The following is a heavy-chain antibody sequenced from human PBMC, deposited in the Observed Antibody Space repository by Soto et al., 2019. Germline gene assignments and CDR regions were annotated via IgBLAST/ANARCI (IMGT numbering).Heavy chain of an antibody. J-gene: IGHJ6*02. CDR2: IKQDGSEK. D-gene: IGHD5-18*01. V-gene: IGHV3-7*03. Sequence: GSLRLSCAASGFTFSSYWMSWVRQAPGKGLEWVANIKQDGSEKYYVDSVKGRFTISRDNAENSLYLQMNSLRAEDTAVYYCARDWDTAMKNYYYYYGMDVWGQGTTVTVSS. CDR1: GFTFSSYW. CDR3: ARDWDTAMKNYYYYYGMDV.